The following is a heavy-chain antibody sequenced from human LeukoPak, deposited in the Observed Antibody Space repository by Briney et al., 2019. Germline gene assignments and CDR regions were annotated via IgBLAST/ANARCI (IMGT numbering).Heavy chain of an antibody. Sequence: GASVKVSCKASGYTFTSYYMHWVRQAPGQGLEWMGIINPSGGSTSYAQTFQGRVTMTRDMSTSTVYMELSSLRSEDTAVYSCARDDTDVLLDAFDIWGQGTMVTVSS. CDR3: ARDDTDVLLDAFDI. CDR2: INPSGGST. J-gene: IGHJ3*02. V-gene: IGHV1-46*01. D-gene: IGHD3-10*01. CDR1: GYTFTSYY.